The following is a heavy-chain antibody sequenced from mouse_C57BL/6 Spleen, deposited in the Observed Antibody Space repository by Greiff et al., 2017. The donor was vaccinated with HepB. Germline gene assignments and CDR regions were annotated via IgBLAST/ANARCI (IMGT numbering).Heavy chain of an antibody. CDR2: IYPGNSDT. CDR3: TRTDGSRPWYFDV. D-gene: IGHD1-1*01. V-gene: IGHV1-5*01. Sequence: EVKLQESGTVLARPGASVKMSCKTSGYTFTSYWMHWVKQRPGQGLEWIGAIYPGNSDTSYNQKFKGKAYMELSSLTNEDSAVYYCTRTDGSRPWYFDVWGTGTTVTVSS. J-gene: IGHJ1*03. CDR1: GYTFTSYW.